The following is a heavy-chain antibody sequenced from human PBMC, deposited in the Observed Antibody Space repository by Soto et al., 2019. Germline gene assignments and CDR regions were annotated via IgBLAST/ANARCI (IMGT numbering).Heavy chain of an antibody. CDR2: ISATGGGT. J-gene: IGHJ4*02. CDR3: AKDRRAGGNSAFYFDF. CDR1: GFKFSNYA. V-gene: IGHV3-23*01. Sequence: LRLSCAASGFKFSNYAMSWVRQAPGKGLEWVSLISATGGGTYYADSVKGRFTISRDNSHNTLYLQVHSLTAEDTAVYYCAKDRRAGGNSAFYFDFWGQGAQVTVSS. D-gene: IGHD3-16*01.